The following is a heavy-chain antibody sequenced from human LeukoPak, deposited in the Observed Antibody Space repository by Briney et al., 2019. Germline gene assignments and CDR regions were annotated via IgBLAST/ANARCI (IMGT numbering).Heavy chain of an antibody. CDR2: IYYSGST. CDR1: GGSISSYY. V-gene: IGHV4-59*12. J-gene: IGHJ3*02. CDR3: ARDFSYGSGSYYISAAFDI. D-gene: IGHD3-10*01. Sequence: SETLSLTCTVSGGSISSYYWSWIRQPPGKGLEWIGYIYYSGSTNYNPSLKSRVTISVDTSKNQFSLKLSSVTAADTAVYYCARDFSYGSGSYYISAAFDIWGQGTMVTVSS.